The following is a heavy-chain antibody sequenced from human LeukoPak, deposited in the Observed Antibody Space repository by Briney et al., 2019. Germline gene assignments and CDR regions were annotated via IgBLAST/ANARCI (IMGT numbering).Heavy chain of an antibody. D-gene: IGHD2-8*01. CDR2: IIPIFGTA. J-gene: IGHJ3*02. V-gene: IGHV1-69*13. Sequence: ASVKVSCKASGGTFSSYAIGWVRQAPGQGLEWMGGIIPIFGTANYAQKFQGRVTITADESTSTAYMELSSLRSEDTAVYYCARELGYCTNGVCYTDAFDIWGQGTMVTVSS. CDR3: ARELGYCTNGVCYTDAFDI. CDR1: GGTFSSYA.